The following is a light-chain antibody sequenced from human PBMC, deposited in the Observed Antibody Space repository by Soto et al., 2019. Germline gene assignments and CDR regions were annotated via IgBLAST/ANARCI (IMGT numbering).Light chain of an antibody. V-gene: IGKV1-9*01. CDR2: SAS. J-gene: IGKJ1*01. CDR1: QVLSNS. CDR3: QQPINIPLT. Sequence: LPQFPSSLSASVGDRVTIPFRASQVLSNSLAWYQQKPGQSPKLLIYSASSWQSGVPARFSGSGSGTEFTLTISSLQPEDFATYYCQQPINIPLTFGQGTKVDI.